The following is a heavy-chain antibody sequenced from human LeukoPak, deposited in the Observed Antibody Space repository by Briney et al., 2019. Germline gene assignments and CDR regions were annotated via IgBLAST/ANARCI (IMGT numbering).Heavy chain of an antibody. CDR1: GGSISSGDYY. V-gene: IGHV4-30-4*02. J-gene: IGHJ4*02. Sequence: PSETLSLTCTVSGGSISSGDYYRSWIRQPPGKGLEWIGYIYYSGNTYYNPSLKSRVTISVDPSKIHFSLRLSSVTAADTAVYYCARYSGSRPIYYWGQGTLVTVSS. D-gene: IGHD5-12*01. CDR2: IYYSGNT. CDR3: ARYSGSRPIYY.